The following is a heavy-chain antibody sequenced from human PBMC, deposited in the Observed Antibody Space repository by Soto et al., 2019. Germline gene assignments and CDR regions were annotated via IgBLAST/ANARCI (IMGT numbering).Heavy chain of an antibody. Sequence: PSQTLSLTCAISGDSVSSNSASWNLIRQSPSRGLEWLGRTYFRSKWYNDYAVSVKSRITINPDTTKNQFSLQLDSVTPEDTAVYFCVRDQEYSYGMDVWGQGTTVTVSS. V-gene: IGHV6-1*01. J-gene: IGHJ6*02. CDR2: TYFRSKWYN. CDR3: VRDQEYSYGMDV. CDR1: GDSVSSNSAS.